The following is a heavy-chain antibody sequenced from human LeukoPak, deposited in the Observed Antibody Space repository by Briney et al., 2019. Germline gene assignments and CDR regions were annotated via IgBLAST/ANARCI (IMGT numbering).Heavy chain of an antibody. J-gene: IGHJ4*02. D-gene: IGHD6-19*01. CDR3: AKDDHGGSGWRDYFDQ. V-gene: IGHV3-23*01. CDR1: GFTFSSYD. CDR2: IGGGGTP. Sequence: GGSLRLSCAASGFTFSSYDMSWVRQAPGRGLEWVSAIGGGGTPYYADSVKGRFTFSRDNSKNTLYLQMNSLRAEDTAVYYCAKDDHGGSGWRDYFDQWGQGTLVTVSS.